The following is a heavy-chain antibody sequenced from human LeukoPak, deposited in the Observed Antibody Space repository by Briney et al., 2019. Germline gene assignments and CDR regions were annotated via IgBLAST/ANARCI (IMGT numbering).Heavy chain of an antibody. D-gene: IGHD5-24*01. J-gene: IGHJ2*01. Sequence: SETLSLTCTVSGDSISSCYWSWIRQPPGKGLEWIGNIYYSVRTNYNPSLKSRVTISVDTSKNQMSLKLSSVTAADTAVYYCARDGSDGGLWGRGTLVTVSS. CDR3: ARDGSDGGL. CDR2: IYYSVRT. CDR1: GDSISSCY. V-gene: IGHV4-59*01.